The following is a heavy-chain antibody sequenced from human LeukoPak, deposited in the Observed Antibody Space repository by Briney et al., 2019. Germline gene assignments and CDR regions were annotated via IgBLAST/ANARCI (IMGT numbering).Heavy chain of an antibody. V-gene: IGHV3-13*01. Sequence: GGSLRLSCAASGFTFSSYDMHWVRHATGKGLEWVSAIGTAGDTYYPGSVKGRFTISREKTKKTLYLKMNSLRAGDTAVYYCARGHSVYYYDSSGYYSYYFDYWGQGTLVTVSS. CDR2: IGTAGDT. D-gene: IGHD3-22*01. CDR1: GFTFSSYD. CDR3: ARGHSVYYYDSSGYYSYYFDY. J-gene: IGHJ4*02.